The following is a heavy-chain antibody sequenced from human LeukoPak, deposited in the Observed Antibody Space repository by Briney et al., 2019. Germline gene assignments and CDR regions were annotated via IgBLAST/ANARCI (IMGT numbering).Heavy chain of an antibody. CDR1: GFTFSTYA. CDR2: IISSGATT. J-gene: IGHJ4*02. Sequence: SGGSLRLSCAASGFTFSTYAMSWVRQAPGKGLEWVSSIISSGATTFYADSVQGRFAISRDNSKSTLYLQLSSLRAEDTAVYYCARRSAYYFDYWGQGTLVTVST. CDR3: ARRSAYYFDY. V-gene: IGHV3-23*01.